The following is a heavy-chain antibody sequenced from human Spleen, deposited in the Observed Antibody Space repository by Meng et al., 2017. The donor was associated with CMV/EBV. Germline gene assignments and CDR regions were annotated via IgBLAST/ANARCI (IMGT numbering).Heavy chain of an antibody. V-gene: IGHV1-2*02. J-gene: IGHJ6*02. CDR2: INPNSGGT. CDR1: GYTFIGYY. D-gene: IGHD2-15*01. Sequence: ASVKVSCKASGYTFIGYYIYWVRQAPGQGLEWMGWINPNSGGTNYAQNFQGRVTMTRDTSISTAYMELSRLRSDDTAMYYCARDTQAVHYYDMDVWGQGTTVTVSS. CDR3: ARDTQAVHYYDMDV.